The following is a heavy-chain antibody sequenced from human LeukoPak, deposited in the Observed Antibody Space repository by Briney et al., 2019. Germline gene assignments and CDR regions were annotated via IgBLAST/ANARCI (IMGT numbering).Heavy chain of an antibody. J-gene: IGHJ6*02. V-gene: IGHV3-33*06. CDR1: GFTFSSYG. CDR3: AKAVAATGHYYFGMDV. CDR2: IWFDGSNK. D-gene: IGHD6-19*01. Sequence: GRSLRHSCTASGFTFSSYGMHWVRQAPGKGLEWVAVIWFDGSNKYYADSVKGRLTISRDNSKSTLYLQMNSLRAEDTAVYYCAKAVAATGHYYFGMDVWGQGTTVTVAS.